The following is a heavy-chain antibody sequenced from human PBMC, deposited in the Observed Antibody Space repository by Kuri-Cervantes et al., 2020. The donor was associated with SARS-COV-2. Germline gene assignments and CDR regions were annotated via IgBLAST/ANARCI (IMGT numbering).Heavy chain of an antibody. J-gene: IGHJ5*02. D-gene: IGHD6-19*01. CDR1: GFTFSSYA. CDR3: AKESSWLRFDP. CDR2: ISYDGSNK. Sequence: GESLKISCAASGFTFSSYAMHWVRQAPGKGLEWVAVISYDGSNKYYADSVKGRFTISRDNSKNTLYLQMNSPRAEDTAVYYCAKESSWLRFDPWGQGTLVTVSS. V-gene: IGHV3-30-3*01.